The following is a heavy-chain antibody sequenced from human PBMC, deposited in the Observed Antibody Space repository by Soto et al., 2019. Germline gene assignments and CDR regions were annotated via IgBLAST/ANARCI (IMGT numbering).Heavy chain of an antibody. V-gene: IGHV3-33*01. CDR2: IWYDGSNK. CDR3: ARDPSFGVFYSIGYNEYYYGMDV. Sequence: QVQLVESGGGVVQPGRSLSLSCAVDGFAFNDYGMHWVRRDPGKGLEWVAVIWYDGSNKYYADSVKGRFTISRDNSKNTLYLQMNSLGAEDTAVSYCARDPSFGVFYSIGYNEYYYGMDVWGQG. D-gene: IGHD3-22*01. CDR1: GFAFNDYG. J-gene: IGHJ6*02.